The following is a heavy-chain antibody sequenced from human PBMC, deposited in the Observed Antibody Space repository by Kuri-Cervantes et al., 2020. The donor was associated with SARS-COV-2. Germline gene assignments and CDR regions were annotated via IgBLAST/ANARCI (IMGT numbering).Heavy chain of an antibody. V-gene: IGHV3-48*03. CDR2: ISSSGSTI. CDR3: ARDRVFGVVSDYYGMGV. CDR1: GFTFSSYE. Sequence: GGSLRLSCAASGFTFSSYEMNWVRQAPGKGLEWVSYISSSGSTIYYADSVKGRFTMSRDNAKNSLYLQMNSLRAEDTAVYYCARDRVFGVVSDYYGMGVWGQGTTVTVSS. D-gene: IGHD3-3*01. J-gene: IGHJ6*02.